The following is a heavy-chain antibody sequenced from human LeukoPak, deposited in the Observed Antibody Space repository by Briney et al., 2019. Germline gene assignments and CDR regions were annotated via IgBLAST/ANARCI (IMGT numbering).Heavy chain of an antibody. D-gene: IGHD3-22*01. CDR2: ISSSSSYI. Sequence: GGSLRLSCAAYGFTLSSHSMNWVRQAPGKGLEWVSSISSSSSYIHSADSVKGRFTIPRDNAKNSLYLQMNSLRAEDTAVYYCARDLYDSDAYSSPIDYWGQGTLVTVSS. CDR1: GFTLSSHS. CDR3: ARDLYDSDAYSSPIDY. J-gene: IGHJ4*02. V-gene: IGHV3-21*01.